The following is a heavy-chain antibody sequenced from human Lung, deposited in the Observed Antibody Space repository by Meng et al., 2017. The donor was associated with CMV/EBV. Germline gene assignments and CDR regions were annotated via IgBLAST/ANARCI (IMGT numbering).Heavy chain of an antibody. CDR1: GGTFSSYA. J-gene: IGHJ6*02. V-gene: IGHV1-69*10. D-gene: IGHD2-2*01. Sequence: SVXVSCKASGGTFSSYAISWVRQAPGQGLEWMGGIIPILGIANYAQKFQGRVTITADESTSTAYMELSSLRSEDTAVYYCAGGVIHCSSTSCYYGGRGDYYYYGMDVWXQGTTVTVSS. CDR3: AGGVIHCSSTSCYYGGRGDYYYYGMDV. CDR2: IIPILGIA.